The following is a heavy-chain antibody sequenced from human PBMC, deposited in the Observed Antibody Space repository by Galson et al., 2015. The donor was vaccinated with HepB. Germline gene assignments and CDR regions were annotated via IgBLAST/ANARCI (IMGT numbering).Heavy chain of an antibody. J-gene: IGHJ4*02. CDR2: TYYKSKWYN. D-gene: IGHD1-26*01. V-gene: IGHV6-1*01. CDR1: GDSVSDNIVA. CDR3: ARAGPQGGADFDY. Sequence: CAISGDSVSDNIVAWNWIRQSPSRGLEWLGRTYYKSKWYNDYEVSVKSRITINPDTSKNQVYLQLNSVTPEDTAVYYCARAGPQGGADFDYWGQGTRVTVSS.